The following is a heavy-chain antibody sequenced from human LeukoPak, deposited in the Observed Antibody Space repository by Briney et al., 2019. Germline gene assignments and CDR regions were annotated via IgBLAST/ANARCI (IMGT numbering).Heavy chain of an antibody. D-gene: IGHD3-22*01. Sequence: AESLKISCKGSGYSFTNYWIGWVSQMPGKGLEWMGIIYPGDSDTRYSPSFEGQVIISADKSISTAYLQWSSLKASDTAMYYCARRNYYDSSDYPDYWGQGTLVTVSS. J-gene: IGHJ4*02. V-gene: IGHV5-51*01. CDR3: ARRNYYDSSDYPDY. CDR1: GYSFTNYW. CDR2: IYPGDSDT.